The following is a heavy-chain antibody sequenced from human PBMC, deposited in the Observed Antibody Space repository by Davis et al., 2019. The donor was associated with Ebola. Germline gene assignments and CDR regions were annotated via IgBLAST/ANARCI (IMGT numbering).Heavy chain of an antibody. CDR1: GFTFSNYD. D-gene: IGHD3-22*01. J-gene: IGHJ4*02. CDR2: TGTVPGDT. Sequence: GESLKISCAASGFTFSNYDMNWVRQATGKGLEWLSATGTVPGDTYYLPSVRGRFTVSRDNAKNSFYLQMDSLTAEDTAVYYCARASSHSSGYSSDYWGQGTLVTVSS. V-gene: IGHV3-13*01. CDR3: ARASSHSSGYSSDY.